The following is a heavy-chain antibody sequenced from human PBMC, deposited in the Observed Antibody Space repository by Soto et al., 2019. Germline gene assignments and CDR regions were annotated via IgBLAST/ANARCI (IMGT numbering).Heavy chain of an antibody. CDR2: ISTSGSSI. CDR3: ARSGNYRLDC. V-gene: IGHV3-48*01. Sequence: EVQLVESGGGLVQPGGSLRLSCAASGFSFSNDNMNWVHQAPGKGLEWISYISTSGSSIYYADSVKGRFTISRDNAKNALYLQINSLRAEDTAVYYCARSGNYRLDCWGQGTLVTVSS. J-gene: IGHJ4*02. CDR1: GFSFSNDN. D-gene: IGHD1-26*01.